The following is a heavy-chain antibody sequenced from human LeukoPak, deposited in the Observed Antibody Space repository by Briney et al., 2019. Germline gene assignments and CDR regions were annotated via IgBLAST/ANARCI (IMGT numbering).Heavy chain of an antibody. V-gene: IGHV4-31*03. CDR3: ARAFIVVVVAATPYFDY. Sequence: SETLSLTCTVSGGSISSGGYYWSWIRQHPGKGLEWIGYIYYSGSTYYNSSLKSRVTISVDTSKNQFSLKLSSVTAADTAVYYCARAFIVVVVAATPYFDYWGQGTLVTVSS. CDR1: GGSISSGGYY. CDR2: IYYSGST. D-gene: IGHD2-15*01. J-gene: IGHJ4*02.